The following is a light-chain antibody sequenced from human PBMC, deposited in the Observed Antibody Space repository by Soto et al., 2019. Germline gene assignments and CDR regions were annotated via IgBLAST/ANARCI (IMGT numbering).Light chain of an antibody. CDR2: SVS. CDR1: SSDVGGHDY. Sequence: QSALTQPRSVSGSPGQSVTISCTGTSSDVGGHDYVSWYQQQPGKAPKLMISSVSRRPSGVPDRFSGSKSGNTASLTISGLQIEDEADYYCCSYAGSYTYVFGTGTKVTVL. V-gene: IGLV2-11*01. CDR3: CSYAGSYTYV. J-gene: IGLJ1*01.